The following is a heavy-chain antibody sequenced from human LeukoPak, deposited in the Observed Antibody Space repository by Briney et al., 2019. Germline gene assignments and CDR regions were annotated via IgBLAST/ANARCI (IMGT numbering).Heavy chain of an antibody. CDR3: ARGHHIGYCSSTSCYAQGGYYYYYGMDV. CDR1: GGSFSGYY. D-gene: IGHD2-2*03. J-gene: IGHJ6*02. V-gene: IGHV4-34*01. Sequence: SETLSLTCAVYGGSFSGYYWSWIRQPPGKGLEWIGEINHSGSTNYNPSLKSRVTISVDTSKNQFSLKLSSVTAADTAVYYCARGHHIGYCSSTSCYAQGGYYYYYGMDVWGQGTTVTVSS. CDR2: INHSGST.